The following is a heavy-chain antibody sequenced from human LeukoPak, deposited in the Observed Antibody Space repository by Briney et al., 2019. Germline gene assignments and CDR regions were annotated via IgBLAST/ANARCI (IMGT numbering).Heavy chain of an antibody. J-gene: IGHJ5*02. CDR3: AKGGSSSIWFDP. V-gene: IGHV3-33*06. D-gene: IGHD6-6*01. CDR1: GFTFNIYG. Sequence: GGSLRLSCAASGFTFNIYGMHWVRQAPGKGLEWVAVIWYDGSNKYYADSVKGRFSISRDNPKNTLYLQMNSLRVEDTAVYYCAKGGSSSIWFDPWGQGTLVTVSS. CDR2: IWYDGSNK.